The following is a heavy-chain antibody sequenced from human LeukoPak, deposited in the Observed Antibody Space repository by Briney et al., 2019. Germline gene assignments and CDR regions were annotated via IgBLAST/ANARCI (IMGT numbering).Heavy chain of an antibody. Sequence: SETLSLTCTVSGDSISSSNYYWGWIRQPPGKGLEWIGSTPYSGDTVYNPSLKSRIIISVDTSKNQFSLRLTSVTAADTAVYYCVRSLATSGMYWGQGTLVTVSS. D-gene: IGHD6-13*01. CDR3: VRSLATSGMY. J-gene: IGHJ4*02. CDR2: TPYSGDT. V-gene: IGHV4-39*01. CDR1: GDSISSSNYY.